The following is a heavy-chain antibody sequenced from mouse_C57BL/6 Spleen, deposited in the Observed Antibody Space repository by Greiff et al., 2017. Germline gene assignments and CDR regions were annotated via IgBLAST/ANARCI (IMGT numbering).Heavy chain of an antibody. J-gene: IGHJ2*01. V-gene: IGHV1-42*01. Sequence: EVQLMESGPELVKPGASVKISCKASGYSFTGYYMNWVKQSPEKSLEWIGEINPSTGGTTYNQKFKAKATLTVDKSSSTAYMQLKSLTSEDSAVYYCARGDYYGSSSLFDYWGQGTTLTVSS. D-gene: IGHD1-1*01. CDR1: GYSFTGYY. CDR2: INPSTGGT. CDR3: ARGDYYGSSSLFDY.